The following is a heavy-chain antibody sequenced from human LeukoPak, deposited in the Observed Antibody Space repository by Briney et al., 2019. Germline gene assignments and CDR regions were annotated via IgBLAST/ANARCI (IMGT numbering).Heavy chain of an antibody. CDR1: GYTFTSYG. CDR3: ARMYSSGFTIDDY. V-gene: IGHV1-69*13. D-gene: IGHD6-19*01. J-gene: IGHJ4*02. CDR2: IIPIFGTA. Sequence: SVKVSCKASGYTFTSYGISWVRQAPGQGLEWMGGIIPIFGTANYAQKFQGRVTITADESTSTAYMELSSLRSEDTAVYYCARMYSSGFTIDDYWGQGTLVTVSS.